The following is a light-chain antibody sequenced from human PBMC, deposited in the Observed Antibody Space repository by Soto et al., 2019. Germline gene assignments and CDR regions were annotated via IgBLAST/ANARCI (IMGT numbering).Light chain of an antibody. CDR2: GAS. J-gene: IGKJ1*01. Sequence: EMVLTQSPDTLSLSAGEGATLSCRASQIIRSSYLAWYQQKPGQAPRLLVYGASSRATGIADRFSGSGSGTDFTLTISRLEPEDFAVYYCQQYGSSRTFGQGTKV. CDR1: QIIRSSY. V-gene: IGKV3-20*01. CDR3: QQYGSSRT.